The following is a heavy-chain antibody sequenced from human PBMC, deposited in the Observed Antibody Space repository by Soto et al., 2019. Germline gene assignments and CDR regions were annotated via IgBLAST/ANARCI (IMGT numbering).Heavy chain of an antibody. CDR3: ARAPGDYFDY. CDR1: GGSISSGYY. CDR2: IYYSGST. J-gene: IGHJ4*02. Sequence: QVQLQESGPGLVKPSQTLSLTCTVSGGSISSGYYWSWIRQHPGKGLEWIGYIYYSGSTYYNPSHKSRVTISVDTSKNQFSLKLSSVTAADTAVYYCARAPGDYFDYWGQGTLVTVSS. V-gene: IGHV4-31*03.